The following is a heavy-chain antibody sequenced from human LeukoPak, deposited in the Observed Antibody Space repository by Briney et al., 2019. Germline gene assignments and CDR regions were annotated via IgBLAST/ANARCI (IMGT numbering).Heavy chain of an antibody. Sequence: ASVKVSCKASGYTFTGYYMHWVRQAPGQGLEWMGWINPNSGGTNYAQKFQGRVTMTRDTSISTAYMELSRLRSDDTAVYYCAREPLLIYYDSSGYSDYWGQGTLVTVSS. J-gene: IGHJ4*02. V-gene: IGHV1-2*02. D-gene: IGHD3-22*01. CDR3: AREPLLIYYDSSGYSDY. CDR2: INPNSGGT. CDR1: GYTFTGYY.